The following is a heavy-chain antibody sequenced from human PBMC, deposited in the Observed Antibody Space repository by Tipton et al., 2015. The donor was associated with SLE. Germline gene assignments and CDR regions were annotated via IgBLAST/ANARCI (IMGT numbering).Heavy chain of an antibody. J-gene: IGHJ5*01. D-gene: IGHD4-23*01. V-gene: IGHV4-61*02. CDR2: VYTSGST. CDR3: ARGSTVVAPDS. CDR1: GGSIGSGNYF. Sequence: LRLSCTVSGGSIGSGNYFWSWIRQPAGEGLEWIGRVYTSGSTYYNPSLRGRVTISTDTSKNQLSLRLSSVTAADTAVYYCARGSTVVAPDSWGQGTLVTVSS.